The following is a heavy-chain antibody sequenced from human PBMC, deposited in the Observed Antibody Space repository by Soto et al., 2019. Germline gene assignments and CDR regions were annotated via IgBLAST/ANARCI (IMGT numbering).Heavy chain of an antibody. Sequence: PSETLSLTCTVSGGSISSSSYYWGWIRQPPGKGLEWIGSIYYSGSTYYNPSLKSRVTISVDTSKNQFSLKLSSVTAADTAVYYCARDRTDYDIYGMDVWGQGTTVTVSS. CDR2: IYYSGST. CDR3: ARDRTDYDIYGMDV. D-gene: IGHD3-9*01. J-gene: IGHJ6*02. V-gene: IGHV4-39*02. CDR1: GGSISSSSYY.